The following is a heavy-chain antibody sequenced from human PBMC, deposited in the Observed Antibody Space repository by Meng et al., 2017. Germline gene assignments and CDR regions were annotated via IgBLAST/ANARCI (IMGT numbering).Heavy chain of an antibody. Sequence: SETLSLTCTVSGCSISSSSYYWGWMRQPPGTGRESIGSIYYGGSTYYNPSLKSGVTISVDTSKNQFSLKLSSVTAADTAVYYCASIDSRIAAAGKLYYFDYWGQGTLVTVSS. CDR1: GCSISSSSYY. CDR3: ASIDSRIAAAGKLYYFDY. V-gene: IGHV4-39*07. D-gene: IGHD6-13*01. J-gene: IGHJ4*02. CDR2: IYYGGST.